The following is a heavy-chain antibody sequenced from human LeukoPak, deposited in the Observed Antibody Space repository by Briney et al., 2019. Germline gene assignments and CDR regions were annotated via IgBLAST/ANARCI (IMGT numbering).Heavy chain of an antibody. V-gene: IGHV4-34*01. J-gene: IGHJ5*02. CDR3: ARHLTVTTSAKPYNWFDP. CDR2: INHSGST. Sequence: SETLSLTCAVYGGSFSGYYWSWIRQPPGKGLEWIGEINHSGSTNYNPSLKSRVTISVDTSKNQFSLKLSSVTAADTAVYYYARHLTVTTSAKPYNWFDPWGQGTLVTVSS. CDR1: GGSFSGYY. D-gene: IGHD4-17*01.